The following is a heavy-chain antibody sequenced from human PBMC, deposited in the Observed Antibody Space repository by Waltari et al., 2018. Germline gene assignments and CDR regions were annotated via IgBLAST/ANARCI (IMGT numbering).Heavy chain of an antibody. J-gene: IGHJ4*02. Sequence: QVQLVQSGAEVKKPGSSVRVSCKASGGTFSRYIISWVRQAPGEGLEWMGRTIASVDRPNYSHRFQGRVTISADKSTSTAYMELSRLRVGDTAIYYCTTTTCYARGFDDWGQGTLVTVSS. V-gene: IGHV1-69*02. D-gene: IGHD2-2*01. CDR3: TTTTCYARGFDD. CDR2: TIASVDRP. CDR1: GGTFSRYI.